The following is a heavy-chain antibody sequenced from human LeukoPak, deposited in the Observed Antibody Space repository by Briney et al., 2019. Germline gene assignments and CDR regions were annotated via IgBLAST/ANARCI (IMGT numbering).Heavy chain of an antibody. CDR2: IRYDGTNK. J-gene: IGHJ6*03. CDR1: GFTFSSYG. Sequence: PGGSLRLSCAASGFTFSSYGIHWVRQALGKGLEWVAFIRYDGTNKYYADSVKGRFTISRDNAKNSLYLQMNSLRAEDTAVYYCARDRGYCSGGSCLGYYMDVWGKGTTVTVSS. V-gene: IGHV3-30*02. CDR3: ARDRGYCSGGSCLGYYMDV. D-gene: IGHD2-15*01.